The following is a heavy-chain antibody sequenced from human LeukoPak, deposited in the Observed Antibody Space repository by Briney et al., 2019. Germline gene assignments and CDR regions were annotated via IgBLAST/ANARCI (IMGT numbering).Heavy chain of an antibody. CDR2: IYYSGST. Sequence: PSETLSLTCTVSGGSISSYYWSWIRQPPGKGLEWIGYIYYSGSTNYNPSLKSRVTISVDRSKNQFSLKLSSVTAADTAVYYCARGDIVVVPAAYLDAFDIWGQGTMVTVSS. V-gene: IGHV4-59*12. CDR3: ARGDIVVVPAAYLDAFDI. J-gene: IGHJ3*02. D-gene: IGHD2-2*01. CDR1: GGSISSYY.